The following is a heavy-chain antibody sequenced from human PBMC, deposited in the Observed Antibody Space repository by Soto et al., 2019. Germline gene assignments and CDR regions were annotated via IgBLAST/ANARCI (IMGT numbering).Heavy chain of an antibody. CDR2: IIPIFGTA. D-gene: IGHD1-26*01. CDR1: GGTFSSYA. V-gene: IGHV1-69*01. J-gene: IGHJ3*02. Sequence: VKVSCKASGGTFSSYAISWVRQAPGQGLEWMGGIIPIFGTANYAQKFQGRVTITADESTSTAYMELSSLRSEDTAVYYCARVRVGATGRYAFDIWGQGTMVTVSS. CDR3: ARVRVGATGRYAFDI.